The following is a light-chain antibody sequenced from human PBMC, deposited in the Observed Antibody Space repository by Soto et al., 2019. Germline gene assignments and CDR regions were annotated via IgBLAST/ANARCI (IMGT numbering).Light chain of an antibody. V-gene: IGKV1-5*03. CDR2: KAS. CDR1: QSISTW. J-gene: IGKJ2*01. Sequence: DIQMTQSPSTLSASVGDRVTITCRASQSISTWLAWYQQKPGKAPKVLIYKASSLESGVPSRFTGSGSGTEFTLTISSLQPDDFATYYFQQYNSYSRMYTFGQGTKLEIK. CDR3: QQYNSYSRMYT.